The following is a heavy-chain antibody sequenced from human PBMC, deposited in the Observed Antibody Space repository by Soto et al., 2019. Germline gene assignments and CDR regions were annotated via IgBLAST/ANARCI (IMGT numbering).Heavy chain of an antibody. CDR1: GYTFTSYG. D-gene: IGHD1-1*01. CDR3: ARDRPGTTLADGMDV. J-gene: IGHJ6*02. Sequence: ASVKVSCKASGYTFTSYGISWVRQAPGQGLEWMGWISAYNGNTNYAQKLQGRVTMTTDTSTSTAYMELRSLRSDDTAVYYCARDRPGTTLADGMDVWGQGTTVTVSS. V-gene: IGHV1-18*01. CDR2: ISAYNGNT.